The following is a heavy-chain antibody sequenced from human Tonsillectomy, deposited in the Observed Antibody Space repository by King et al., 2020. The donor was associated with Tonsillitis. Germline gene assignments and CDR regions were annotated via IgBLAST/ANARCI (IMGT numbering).Heavy chain of an antibody. V-gene: IGHV3-30-3*01. J-gene: IGHJ4*02. CDR2: ISNDGSNK. CDR3: ASDAPFGELLNYFDF. D-gene: IGHD3-10*01. CDR1: GFTFSDYT. Sequence: VQLVESGGGVVQPGRSLRLSCAASGFTFSDYTMHWVRQAPGKGLEWVAVISNDGSNKYYADSVKGRFSISRDNSKNTLFLQMNSLRPEDTAVFYCASDAPFGELLNYFDFWGQGTLVTVSS.